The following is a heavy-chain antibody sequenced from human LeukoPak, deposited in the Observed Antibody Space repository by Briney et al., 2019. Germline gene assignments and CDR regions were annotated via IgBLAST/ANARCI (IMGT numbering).Heavy chain of an antibody. CDR1: GFPFSDFA. V-gene: IGHV3-23*01. CDR2: ISGGGDNT. Sequence: GGSLRLSCAVSGFPFSDFAMSWVRQAPGKGLEWVSTISGGGDNTYFADSVKGRFTISRGNSKNTLFLQMVSLRAEDTAVYYCAKFEGALLGNYYMGVWGKGTTVTVSS. J-gene: IGHJ6*03. CDR3: AKFEGALLGNYYMGV.